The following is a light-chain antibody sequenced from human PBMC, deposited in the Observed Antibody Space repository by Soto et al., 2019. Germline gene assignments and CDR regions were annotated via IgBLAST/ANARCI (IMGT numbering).Light chain of an antibody. V-gene: IGKV3-20*01. CDR1: QSVSNNY. CDR2: GSS. Sequence: EVVLTQSPGTLSLSPGERATLSCRASQSVSNNYFAWYQQKPGQAPRLLIFGSSDRATGIPDRFSGSGSGTDFTITISRLEPKDFAVYYCQQYGSSPPYTFGQGTKLEIK. J-gene: IGKJ2*01. CDR3: QQYGSSPPYT.